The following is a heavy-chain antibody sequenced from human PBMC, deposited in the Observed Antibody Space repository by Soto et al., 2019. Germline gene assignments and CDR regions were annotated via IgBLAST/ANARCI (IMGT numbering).Heavy chain of an antibody. CDR1: GFTFSSYW. Sequence: GGSLRLSCAASGFTFSSYWMSWVRQAPGKGLEWVANIKQDGSEKYYVDSVKGRFTISRDNAKNSLYLQMNSLRAEDTAVYYCARWSVVPAAMYLDYWGQGTLVTVSS. J-gene: IGHJ4*02. CDR3: ARWSVVPAAMYLDY. D-gene: IGHD2-2*01. CDR2: IKQDGSEK. V-gene: IGHV3-7*01.